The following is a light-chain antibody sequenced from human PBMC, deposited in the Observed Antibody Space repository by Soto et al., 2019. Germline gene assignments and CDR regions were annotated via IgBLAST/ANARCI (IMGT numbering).Light chain of an antibody. J-gene: IGKJ3*01. CDR1: QRIIAS. CDR3: LHRNNWPPRFT. CDR2: GDS. V-gene: IGKV3-11*01. Sequence: EIVLTQSPATLSLSPGERATLSCGASQRIIASLAWYQHKPGQAPRLLIYGDSNGAGGIPARFSGSGSGTDFTLTISGLEAEDFAIYYCLHRNNWPPRFTFGPGTAVEVK.